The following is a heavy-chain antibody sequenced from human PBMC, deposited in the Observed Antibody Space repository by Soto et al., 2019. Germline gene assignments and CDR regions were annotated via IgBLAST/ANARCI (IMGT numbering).Heavy chain of an antibody. D-gene: IGHD1-1*01. J-gene: IGHJ5*02. CDR2: IYYSGST. V-gene: IGHV4-59*01. CDR3: ARDLTPRERGWFDP. CDR1: GGSISSDY. Sequence: AETLSLTCTVCGGSISSDYWSWIRQPPGKGLEWIGYIYYSGSTNYNPSLKSRVTISVDTSKNQFSLKLSSVTAADTAVYYCARDLTPRERGWFDPCGQGPLVTVSS.